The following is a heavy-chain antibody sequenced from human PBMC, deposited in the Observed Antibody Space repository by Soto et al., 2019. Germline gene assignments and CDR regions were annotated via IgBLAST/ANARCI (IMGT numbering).Heavy chain of an antibody. CDR3: ATDPHTKYGDLFDY. CDR2: INAGNGNT. D-gene: IGHD4-17*01. V-gene: IGHV1-3*01. CDR1: GYTFTSYA. J-gene: IGHJ4*02. Sequence: QVQLVQSGAEVKKPGASVKVSCKASGYTFTSYAMHWVRQAPGQRLEWMGWINAGNGNTKYSQKFQGRVIITRDTSASTAYMELSSLRSEDTAVYYCATDPHTKYGDLFDYWGQGTLVTVSS.